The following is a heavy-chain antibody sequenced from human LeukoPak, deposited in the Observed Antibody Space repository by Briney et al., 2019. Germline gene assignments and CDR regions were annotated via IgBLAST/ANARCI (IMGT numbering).Heavy chain of an antibody. CDR1: GGSISSSSYY. J-gene: IGHJ4*02. Sequence: PSETLSLTCTVSGGSISSSSYYWGWIRQPPGKGLEWIGSIYYSGSTYYNPSLKSRVTISVDTSKNQFSLKLSSVTAADTAVYYCARQTVTTLRPPDYWGQGTLVTVSS. CDR2: IYYSGST. D-gene: IGHD4-17*01. V-gene: IGHV4-39*01. CDR3: ARQTVTTLRPPDY.